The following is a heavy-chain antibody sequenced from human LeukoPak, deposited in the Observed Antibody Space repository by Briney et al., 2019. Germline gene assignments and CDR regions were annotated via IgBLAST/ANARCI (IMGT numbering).Heavy chain of an antibody. D-gene: IGHD3-16*01. CDR2: INTDGTYT. J-gene: IGHJ4*02. V-gene: IGHV3-74*01. CDR1: GFPFSAYW. Sequence: GGSLRLSCTASGFPFSAYWVHWVRQAPGKGLVWVSRINTDGTYTSYADSVKGRFTISRDNAQNTLFLQMTSLRVEDTAVYYCAKDMTGPDDSWGPGTLVIVSS. CDR3: AKDMTGPDDS.